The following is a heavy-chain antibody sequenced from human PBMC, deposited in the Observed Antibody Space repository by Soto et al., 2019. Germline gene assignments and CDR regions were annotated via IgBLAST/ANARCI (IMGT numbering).Heavy chain of an antibody. Sequence: GASVKVSCKASGYTFTSYGISWVRQAPGQGLEWMGWISAYNGNTNYAQKLQGRVTMTTDTSTSTAYMELRSLRSDDTAVYYCARAPRGEGSGWYIWFDPWGQGTLVTVSS. CDR3: ARAPRGEGSGWYIWFDP. V-gene: IGHV1-18*01. J-gene: IGHJ5*02. CDR2: ISAYNGNT. D-gene: IGHD6-19*01. CDR1: GYTFTSYG.